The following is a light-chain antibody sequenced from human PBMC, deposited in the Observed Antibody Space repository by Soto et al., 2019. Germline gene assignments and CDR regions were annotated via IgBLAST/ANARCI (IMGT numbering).Light chain of an antibody. V-gene: IGKV1-5*03. CDR2: KAS. CDR1: QSISSW. CDR3: QQYNSYSFT. Sequence: DIPMTQSPSTLSASVGDRVTITCRASQSISSWLAWYQQKPGKAPKLLIYKASSLEIVVPSRFSGSGSGTEFTLTISSLQPDDFATYYCQQYNSYSFTFGPGTKVDIK. J-gene: IGKJ3*01.